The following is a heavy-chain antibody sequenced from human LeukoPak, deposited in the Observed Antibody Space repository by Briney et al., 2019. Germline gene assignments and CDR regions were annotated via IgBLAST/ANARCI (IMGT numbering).Heavy chain of an antibody. CDR3: ARDCGGDRYLDC. CDR1: GGSISSYY. Sequence: PSETLSLTCTVSGGSISSYYWSWIRQPPGKGLEWIAYIYYSGSTNYNPSLKSRVTISVDTSKNQFSLKLSSVTAADTAVYYCARDCGGDRYLDCWGQGTLVTVSS. J-gene: IGHJ4*02. D-gene: IGHD2-21*02. V-gene: IGHV4-59*01. CDR2: IYYSGST.